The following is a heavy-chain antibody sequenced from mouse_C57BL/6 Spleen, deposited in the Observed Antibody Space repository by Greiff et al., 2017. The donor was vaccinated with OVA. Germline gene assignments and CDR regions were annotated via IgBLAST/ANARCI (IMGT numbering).Heavy chain of an antibody. CDR1: GYSITSGYY. CDR3: AIYDYDGRDGSWYFDV. J-gene: IGHJ1*03. CDR2: ISYDGSN. Sequence: EVQLVESGPGLVKPSQSLSLTCSVSGYSITSGYYWNWIRQFPGNKLEWMDYISYDGSNNYNPALKNRNSITRDTSTNQFFLKLTSVTTEDTATYYCAIYDYDGRDGSWYFDVWGTGTTVTVSS. D-gene: IGHD2-4*01. V-gene: IGHV3-6*01.